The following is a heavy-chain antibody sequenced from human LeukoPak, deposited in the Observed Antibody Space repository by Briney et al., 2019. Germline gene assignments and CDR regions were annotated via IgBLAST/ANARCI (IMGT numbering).Heavy chain of an antibody. CDR1: GFTFRSYW. CDR2: INSDGTAT. Sequence: GGSLRLSCAASGFTFRSYWMHWVRQAPGKGLVWVSRINSDGTATTYADSVKGRFSASRDNSKNTLYLQMNSLRAEDTAVYYCARWGPQFDYWGQGTLVTVSS. J-gene: IGHJ4*02. V-gene: IGHV3-74*01. D-gene: IGHD7-27*01. CDR3: ARWGPQFDY.